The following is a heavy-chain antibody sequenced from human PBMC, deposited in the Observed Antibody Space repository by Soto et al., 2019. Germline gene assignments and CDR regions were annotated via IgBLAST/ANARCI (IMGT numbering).Heavy chain of an antibody. D-gene: IGHD5-12*01. CDR3: AKDSDIVATYFDY. J-gene: IGHJ4*02. Sequence: GGSLRLPSAASGFTFSSYAMSWVRQAPGKGLEWVSAISGSGGSTYYADSVKGRFTISRDNSKNSLHLQMNSLRAEDTAVYYCAKDSDIVATYFDYWGQGTLGTVSS. V-gene: IGHV3-23*01. CDR1: GFTFSSYA. CDR2: ISGSGGST.